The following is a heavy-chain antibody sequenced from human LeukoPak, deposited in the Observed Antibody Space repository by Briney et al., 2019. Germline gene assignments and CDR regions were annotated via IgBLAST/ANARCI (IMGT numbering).Heavy chain of an antibody. CDR2: ISWNSGSI. Sequence: GGPLRLSCAASGFTFDDYAMHWVRQAPGKGLEWVSGISWNSGSIGYADSVKGRFTISRDNAKNSLYLQMNSLRAEDTALYYCAKDISARVITIDYWGQGTLVTVSS. CDR3: AKDISARVITIDY. CDR1: GFTFDDYA. J-gene: IGHJ4*02. D-gene: IGHD3-22*01. V-gene: IGHV3-9*01.